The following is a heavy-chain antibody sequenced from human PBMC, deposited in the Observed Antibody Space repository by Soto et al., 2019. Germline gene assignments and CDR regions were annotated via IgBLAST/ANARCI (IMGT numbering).Heavy chain of an antibody. CDR1: GYKFTGYW. Sequence: GESLKISCKASGYKFTGYWIGWVRQMPGKGLEWMGIIYPGDSDTRYSPSFDGHVTISADKSTNTAYLQWSGLKASDTAIYYCAGQACLGANCYSNLFFDNWGQGTLVTVSS. V-gene: IGHV5-51*01. J-gene: IGHJ4*02. D-gene: IGHD2-15*01. CDR3: AGQACLGANCYSNLFFDN. CDR2: IYPGDSDT.